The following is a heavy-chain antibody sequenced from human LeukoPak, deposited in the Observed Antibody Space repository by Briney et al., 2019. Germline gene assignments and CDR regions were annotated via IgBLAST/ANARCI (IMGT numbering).Heavy chain of an antibody. Sequence: PGGSLRLSCAASGFTFSSYAMSWVRQAPGKGLEWVSAISGSGGSTYYADSVKGRFTISRDNSKNTLYLQMNSLRAEDTAVYYCAKDRGTYYYDSSTAFDIWGQGTMVTVSS. V-gene: IGHV3-23*01. CDR3: AKDRGTYYYDSSTAFDI. CDR2: ISGSGGST. D-gene: IGHD3-22*01. J-gene: IGHJ3*02. CDR1: GFTFSSYA.